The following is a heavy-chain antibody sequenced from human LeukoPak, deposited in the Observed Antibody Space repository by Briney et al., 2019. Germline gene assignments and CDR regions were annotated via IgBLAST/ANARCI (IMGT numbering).Heavy chain of an antibody. J-gene: IGHJ6*04. CDR3: ATDSGITMVRGGIYYYGMDV. Sequence: VKVSCKVSGYTLTELSMHWVRQAPGKGLEWMGGFDPEDGETIYAQKFQGRVTMTEDTSTDTAYMELSSLRSEDTAAYYCATDSGITMVRGGIYYYGMDVWGKGTTVTVSS. V-gene: IGHV1-24*01. CDR1: GYTLTELS. CDR2: FDPEDGET. D-gene: IGHD3-10*01.